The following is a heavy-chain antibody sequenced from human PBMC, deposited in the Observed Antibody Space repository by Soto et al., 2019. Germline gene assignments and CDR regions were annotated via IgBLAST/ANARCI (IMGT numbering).Heavy chain of an antibody. CDR1: GASISNYY. Sequence: QVRLQESGPGLVKPSETLSLTCTVSGASISNYYWSWIRQPAGKGLECLGRIDASGTTTYNPSLRSRVTMSVDMSKNQFSLNLNSGTAADTAVYYCARESRSELGTVEYWGQGTLVTVSS. J-gene: IGHJ4*02. V-gene: IGHV4-4*07. D-gene: IGHD1-1*01. CDR3: ARESRSELGTVEY. CDR2: IDASGTT.